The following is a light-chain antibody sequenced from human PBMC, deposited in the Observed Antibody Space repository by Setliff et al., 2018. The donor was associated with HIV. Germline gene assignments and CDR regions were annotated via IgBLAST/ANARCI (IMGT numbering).Light chain of an antibody. J-gene: IGLJ1*01. CDR3: SSYTSSSTPYV. V-gene: IGLV2-14*01. Sequence: QSVLTQPASVSGSPGQSITISYTGTSSDVGGYNYVSWYQQYPGKAPKLMIYEVSNRPSGVSNRFSGSKSGNTASLTISGLQAEDEADYYCSSYTSSSTPYVFGIGTKVTVL. CDR1: SSDVGGYNY. CDR2: EVS.